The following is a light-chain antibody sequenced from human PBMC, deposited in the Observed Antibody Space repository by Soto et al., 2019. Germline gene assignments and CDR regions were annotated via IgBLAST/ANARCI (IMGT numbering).Light chain of an antibody. CDR3: QQRSNWVP. CDR2: DAS. Sequence: EIVLTKSPGTLSLSPSERATLFCRASQSVSSYLAWYQQKPGQAPRLLIYDASNRATGIPARFSGSGSGTDFTLTISSLEPEDFAVYYCQQRSNWVPFGQGTRLEIK. V-gene: IGKV3-11*01. J-gene: IGKJ5*01. CDR1: QSVSSY.